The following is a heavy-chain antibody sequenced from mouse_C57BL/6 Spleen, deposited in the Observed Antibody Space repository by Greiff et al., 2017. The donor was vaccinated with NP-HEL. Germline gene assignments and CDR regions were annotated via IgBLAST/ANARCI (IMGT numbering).Heavy chain of an antibody. CDR1: GYTFTCYW. Sequence: QVQLQQPGAELVMPGASVKLSCKASGYTFTCYWMHWVKQRPGQGLEWIGEIDPSDSYTNYNQKFKGKSTLTVDKSSSTAYMQLSSLTSEDSAVYYCARWGPGDYWGQGTTLTVSS. CDR3: ARWGPGDY. J-gene: IGHJ2*01. V-gene: IGHV1-69*01. CDR2: IDPSDSYT.